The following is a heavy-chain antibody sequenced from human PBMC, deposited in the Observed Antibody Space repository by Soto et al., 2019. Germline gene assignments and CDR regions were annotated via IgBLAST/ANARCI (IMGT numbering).Heavy chain of an antibody. CDR1: GGSISSGDYY. V-gene: IGHV4-30-4*01. D-gene: IGHD3-3*01. CDR3: ARALLRITIFGVVIIWFDY. CDR2: IYYSGST. Sequence: QVQLQESGPGLVKPSQTLSLTCTVSGGSISSGDYYWSWIRQPPGKGLEWIGYIYYSGSTYYNPSLKRRVTISVDTSKNQFSLKLSSVTAADTAVYYCARALLRITIFGVVIIWFDYWGQGTLVTVSS. J-gene: IGHJ4*02.